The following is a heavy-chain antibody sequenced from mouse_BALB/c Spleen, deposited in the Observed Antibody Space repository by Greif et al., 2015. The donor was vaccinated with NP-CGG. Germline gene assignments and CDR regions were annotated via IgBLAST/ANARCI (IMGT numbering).Heavy chain of an antibody. J-gene: IGHJ3*01. V-gene: IGHV3-2*02. CDR1: GYSITSDYA. CDR3: ARGGYRSPGAY. Sequence: DVKLQESGPGLVKPSQSLSLTCTVTGYSITSDYAWNWIRQFPGNKLEWMGYISYSGSTSYNPSLKSRISITRDTSKNQFFLQLNSVTTEDTATYYCARGGYRSPGAYWGQGTLVSVSA. D-gene: IGHD2-14*01. CDR2: ISYSGST.